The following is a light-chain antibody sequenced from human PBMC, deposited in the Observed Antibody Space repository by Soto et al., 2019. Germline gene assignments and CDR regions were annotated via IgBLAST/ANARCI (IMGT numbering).Light chain of an antibody. V-gene: IGKV3-20*01. CDR3: QQYGSSPYT. Sequence: EIVLTQSPGTLALPPGERATLSCRASQSVSSSYFAWYQQKPGQTPRLLIYGASSRATGIPDRFSGSGSGTDFTLTISRLEPEDFAVYYCQQYGSSPYTFGQGTKLEMK. CDR1: QSVSSSY. CDR2: GAS. J-gene: IGKJ2*01.